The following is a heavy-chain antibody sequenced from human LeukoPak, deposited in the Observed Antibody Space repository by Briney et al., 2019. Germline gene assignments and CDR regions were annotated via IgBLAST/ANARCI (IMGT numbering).Heavy chain of an antibody. V-gene: IGHV3-30-3*01. CDR1: GLTFSTYA. Sequence: GGSLRLSCAVSGLTFSTYAMHWVRQAPGTGLEWVAAMAYDGTNKVHADSVKGRFTISRDNSMRTLYLQMNSLRVEDTAVYYRARGGVYGDYPNYYSYYSMDVWGKGTTVTVSS. D-gene: IGHD4-17*01. CDR3: ARGGVYGDYPNYYSYYSMDV. CDR2: MAYDGTNK. J-gene: IGHJ6*03.